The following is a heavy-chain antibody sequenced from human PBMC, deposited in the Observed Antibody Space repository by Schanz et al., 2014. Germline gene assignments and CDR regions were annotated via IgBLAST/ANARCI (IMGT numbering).Heavy chain of an antibody. Sequence: QVQLVQSGAEVKKPGASVKVSCKSSGYTFTDYHIHWVRQAPGQGLEYMGRINPNSGGTNFAQKCQGRVTMNRDTSISTVYMELSRLRSDDTAVYYCAREGTVIRGLSGWFDPWGQGTLVTVSS. CDR1: GYTFTDYH. J-gene: IGHJ5*02. V-gene: IGHV1-2*06. D-gene: IGHD3-10*01. CDR2: INPNSGGT. CDR3: AREGTVIRGLSGWFDP.